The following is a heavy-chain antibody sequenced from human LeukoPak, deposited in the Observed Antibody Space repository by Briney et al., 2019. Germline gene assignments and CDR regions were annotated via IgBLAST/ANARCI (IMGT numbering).Heavy chain of an antibody. Sequence: GGSLRLSCAASGFTFSSYWMSWVRQAPGKGLEWVANIKQDGSEKYYVDSVKGRFTISRHNAKNSLYLQMNSLRAEDTAVYYCARSKGSRKNYYDSSGYYLLDYWGQGTLVTVSS. J-gene: IGHJ4*02. V-gene: IGHV3-7*01. CDR2: IKQDGSEK. CDR3: ARSKGSRKNYYDSSGYYLLDY. D-gene: IGHD3-22*01. CDR1: GFTFSSYW.